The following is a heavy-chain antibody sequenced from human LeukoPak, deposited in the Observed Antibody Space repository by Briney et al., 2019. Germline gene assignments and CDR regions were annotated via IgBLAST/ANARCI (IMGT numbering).Heavy chain of an antibody. CDR2: ISRSSSYI. D-gene: IGHD7-27*01. CDR1: GFTFSSYS. Sequence: PGGSLRLSCAASGFTFSSYSMNWVRQAPGKGLEWVSSISRSSSYIYYADSVKGRFTISRDNAKNSLYLQMNSLRAEDTAVYYCARVTGEGYYFDYWGQGNGVPVSS. V-gene: IGHV3-21*01. J-gene: IGHJ4*02. CDR3: ARVTGEGYYFDY.